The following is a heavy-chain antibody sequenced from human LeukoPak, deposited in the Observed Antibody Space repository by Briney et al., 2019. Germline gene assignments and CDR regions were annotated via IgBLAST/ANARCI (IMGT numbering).Heavy chain of an antibody. V-gene: IGHV4-39*07. Sequence: PSETLSLTCTVSGGSISSSSYYWGWIRQPPGKGLEWIGSIYYSGSTYYNPSLKSRVTISVDTSKNQFSLKLSSVTAADTAVYYCARVSPYGSADPWGQGTLVTVSS. CDR2: IYYSGST. CDR3: ARVSPYGSADP. CDR1: GGSISSSSYY. J-gene: IGHJ5*02. D-gene: IGHD3-10*01.